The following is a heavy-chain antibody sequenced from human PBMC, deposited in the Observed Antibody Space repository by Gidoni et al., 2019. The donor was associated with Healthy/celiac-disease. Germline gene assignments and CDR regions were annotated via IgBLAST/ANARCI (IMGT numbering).Heavy chain of an antibody. V-gene: IGHV1-18*01. Sequence: QVQLVQSGAEVKKPGASVKVSCKASGYTFTSYGISWVRQAPGQGLEWMGWISAYNGNTNYAQKLQGRVTMTTDTSTSTAYMELRSLRSDDTAVYYCARFHPSTYDFWSGYLSPWGQGTLVTVSS. CDR1: GYTFTSYG. J-gene: IGHJ5*02. CDR2: ISAYNGNT. D-gene: IGHD3-3*01. CDR3: ARFHPSTYDFWSGYLSP.